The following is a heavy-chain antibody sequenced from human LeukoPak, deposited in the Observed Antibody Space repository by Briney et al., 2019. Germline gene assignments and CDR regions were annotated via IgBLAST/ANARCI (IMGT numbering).Heavy chain of an antibody. J-gene: IGHJ4*02. CDR1: GDSLSSHIGG. CDR3: AKGKQWLEY. CDR2: TYYRSNKWYN. V-gene: IGHV6-1*01. Sequence: SQTLSLTCAISGDSLSSHIGGCNWIRQSPSRRLGWLGRTYYRSNKWYNEYGVSVKSRITINPDTSKNQFSLQLNSVTPEDTAVYYCAKGKQWLEYWGQGTLVTVSS. D-gene: IGHD6-19*01.